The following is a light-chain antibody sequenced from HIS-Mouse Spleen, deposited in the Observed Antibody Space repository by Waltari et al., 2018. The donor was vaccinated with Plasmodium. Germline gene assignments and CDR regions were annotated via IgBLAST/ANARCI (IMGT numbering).Light chain of an antibody. CDR3: QQYNNWPFT. V-gene: IGKV3-15*01. CDR2: GAS. CDR1: QSVSSN. J-gene: IGKJ3*01. Sequence: EIVITQSPATLSVSPGDRATLPCRASQSVSSNLAWYQQKPGQAPRLLIYGASTRATGIPARFSGRGSGTEFTLTISSLQSEDFAVYYCQQYNNWPFTFGPGTKVDIK.